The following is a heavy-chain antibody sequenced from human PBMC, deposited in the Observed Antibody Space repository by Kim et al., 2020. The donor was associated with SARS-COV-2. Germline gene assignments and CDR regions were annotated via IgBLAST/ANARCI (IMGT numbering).Heavy chain of an antibody. J-gene: IGHJ6*02. V-gene: IGHV1-46*01. Sequence: ASVKVSCKASGYTFTSYYMHWVRQAPGQGLEWMGIINPSGGSTSYAQKFQGRVTMTVDTSTSTVYMELSSLRSEDTAVYYCARDLRGSGYCSSTSCYSHYYYGMDVWGQGTTVTVSS. CDR2: INPSGGST. CDR3: ARDLRGSGYCSSTSCYSHYYYGMDV. CDR1: GYTFTSYY. D-gene: IGHD2-2*01.